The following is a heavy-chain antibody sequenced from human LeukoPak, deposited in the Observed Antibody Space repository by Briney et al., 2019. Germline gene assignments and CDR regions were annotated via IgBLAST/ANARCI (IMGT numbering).Heavy chain of an antibody. V-gene: IGHV3-23*01. CDR2: ISGSGGST. Sequence: GGSLRLSCAASGFTFSSYSMNWVRQAPGKGLEWVSAISGSGGSTYYADSVKGRFTISRDNSKNTLYLQMNSLRAEDTAVYYCAKVRRDYYDSSGPPTPDDYWGQGTLVTVSS. D-gene: IGHD3-22*01. CDR1: GFTFSSYS. J-gene: IGHJ4*02. CDR3: AKVRRDYYDSSGPPTPDDY.